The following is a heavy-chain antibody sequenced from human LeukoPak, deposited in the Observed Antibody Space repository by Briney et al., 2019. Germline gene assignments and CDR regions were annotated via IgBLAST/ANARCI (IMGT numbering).Heavy chain of an antibody. D-gene: IGHD5-12*01. J-gene: IGHJ4*02. CDR2: IRYDGSNK. CDR1: GFTFSSYG. Sequence: GGCLRLSCAASGFTFSSYGMHWVRQAPGKGLEWVAFIRYDGSNKYYADSVKGRFTISRDISMNTLYLQMNNLKPEDTAVYYCAYGYSRFQNDYWGQGTLVTVSS. V-gene: IGHV3-30*02. CDR3: AYGYSRFQNDY.